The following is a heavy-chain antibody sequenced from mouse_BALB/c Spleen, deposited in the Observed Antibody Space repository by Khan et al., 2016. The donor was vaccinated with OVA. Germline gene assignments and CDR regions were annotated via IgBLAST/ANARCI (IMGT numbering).Heavy chain of an antibody. J-gene: IGHJ2*01. V-gene: IGHV1-4*01. CDR2: INPSSGYT. CDR1: GYTFTSYT. Sequence: QVPLQQSGAELARPGASVKLSCKASGYTFTSYTMHWVKQRPGQGLEWIGYINPSSGYTKYNQKFKDKATLTADKSSSTAYMQLSSLTSEDSAVFNCARTHEKWGQGTTVTVSA. CDR3: ARTHEK.